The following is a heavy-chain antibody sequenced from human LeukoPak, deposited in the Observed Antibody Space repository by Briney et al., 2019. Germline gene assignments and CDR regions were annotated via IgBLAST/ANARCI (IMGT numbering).Heavy chain of an antibody. J-gene: IGHJ3*02. CDR3: ARDCISQNPIDYGTDQSHAFDI. Sequence: PGGSLRLSCAASGFAFSSYSMNWVRQAPGKGLEWVSCISSSSSTIYYADSVKGRFTISRDNAENSLYLQMNSLRAEDTAVYYCARDCISQNPIDYGTDQSHAFDIWGQGTMVTVSS. V-gene: IGHV3-48*01. CDR1: GFAFSSYS. CDR2: ISSSSSTI. D-gene: IGHD4-17*01.